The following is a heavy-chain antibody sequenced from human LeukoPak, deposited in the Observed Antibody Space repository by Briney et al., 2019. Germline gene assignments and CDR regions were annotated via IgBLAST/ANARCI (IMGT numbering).Heavy chain of an antibody. CDR1: GGTFSSYA. J-gene: IGHJ6*03. V-gene: IGHV1-69*04. CDR3: ASLVRDYYYYMDV. Sequence: SVKVSCKASGGTFSSYAISWVRQAPGQGLEWMGRIIPILGIANYAQKFQGRVTITADKSTSTAYMELSSLRSEDTAVYYCASLVRDYYYYMDVWGKGTTVTVSS. CDR2: IIPILGIA.